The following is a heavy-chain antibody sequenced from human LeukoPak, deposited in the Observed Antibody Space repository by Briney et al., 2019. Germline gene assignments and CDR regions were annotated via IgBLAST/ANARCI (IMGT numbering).Heavy chain of an antibody. V-gene: IGHV5-51*01. J-gene: IGHJ4*01. Sequence: GEPLETSCKGSGYTFTNYWIGWVRQMPGKGLEFMGIIYPGDSDTRYSPSFQGQVTISVDKSINTAYLQWSSLKASDSAMYYCARAGYSNRWDGVDYWGQGTLVTVSS. D-gene: IGHD2/OR15-2a*01. CDR2: IYPGDSDT. CDR1: GYTFTNYW. CDR3: ARAGYSNRWDGVDY.